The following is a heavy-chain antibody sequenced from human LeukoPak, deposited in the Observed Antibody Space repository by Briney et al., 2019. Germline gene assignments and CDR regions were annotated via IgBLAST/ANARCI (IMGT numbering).Heavy chain of an antibody. CDR1: GFTFSSYS. D-gene: IGHD2-2*01. CDR2: ISSGSSTI. Sequence: GGSLRLSCAASGFTFSSYSMNWVRQAPGKGLEWVSYISSGSSTIYYADSVKGRFTISRDNAKNSLYLQMNSLRAEDTAVYYWAREGGGYCSSTSCYYAYFDYWGQGTLVTVSS. J-gene: IGHJ4*02. V-gene: IGHV3-48*04. CDR3: AREGGGYCSSTSCYYAYFDY.